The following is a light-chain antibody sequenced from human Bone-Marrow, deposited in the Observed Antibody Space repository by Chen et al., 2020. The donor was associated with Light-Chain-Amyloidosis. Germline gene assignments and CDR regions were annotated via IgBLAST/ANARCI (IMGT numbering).Light chain of an antibody. CDR2: DVS. J-gene: IGLJ3*02. CDR3: SSYTSSSTRV. CDR1: SSDIGDYNY. Sequence: QSALTQPASVSGSPGQSITISCTGTSSDIGDYNYVSWYQQHPGKAPKLIIYDVSNRPSGVSDRFSDSKSGVTASLTISGLQAEDEADYFCSSYTSSSTRVFGGGTKLTVL. V-gene: IGLV2-14*01.